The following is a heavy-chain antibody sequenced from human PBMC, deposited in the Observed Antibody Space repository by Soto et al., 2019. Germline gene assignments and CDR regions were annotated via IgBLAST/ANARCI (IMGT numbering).Heavy chain of an antibody. CDR1: GFTVSTDW. CDR3: VRENYYYGMDL. V-gene: IGHV3-66*01. CDR2: IRGGGNT. J-gene: IGHJ6*02. Sequence: EVQLVESGGGLVQPGGSLRLSCAASGFTVSTDWMYWVRQAPGKGLEWVSVIRGGGNTYYADSVEGRFTISRDNSKNTVYLQMNSLRAEDTAVYYCVRENYYYGMDLWGQGTTVTVSS.